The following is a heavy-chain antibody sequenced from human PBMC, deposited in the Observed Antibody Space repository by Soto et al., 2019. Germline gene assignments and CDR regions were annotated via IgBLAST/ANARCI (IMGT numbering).Heavy chain of an antibody. CDR1: GRSISSGGYY. D-gene: IGHD2-21*02. Sequence: SETLSLTCTVSGRSISSGGYYWSWTRQHPGKGLEWIGYIYYSGSTYYNPSLKSRVTISVDTSQNQCSLKLSSVTAAQRAVEWTGYTYYSASTYYNPSHESRVTIPVDTSKNQFSQKRSPVTAADTAVYYCARGYRGYALSITVDWLDPWGQGTLVTVSS. CDR3: GYTYYSASTYYNPSHESRVTIPVDTSKNQFSQKRSPVTAADTAVYYCARGYRGYALSITVDWLDP. V-gene: IGHV4-31*03. CDR2: IYYSGST. J-gene: IGHJ5*02.